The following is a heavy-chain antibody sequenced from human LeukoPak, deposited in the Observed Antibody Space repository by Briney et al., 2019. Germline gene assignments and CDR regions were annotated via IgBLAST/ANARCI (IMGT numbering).Heavy chain of an antibody. Sequence: PGGSLRLSCAASGFTFSSYAMSWVRQAPGKGLEWVSAISGSGGSTYYADSVKGRFTISRDNAKNSLYLQMNSLRAEDTAVYYCARARGDYDFWSGPSKYYFDYWGQGTLVTVSS. D-gene: IGHD3-3*01. J-gene: IGHJ4*02. CDR2: ISGSGGST. CDR1: GFTFSSYA. V-gene: IGHV3-23*01. CDR3: ARARGDYDFWSGPSKYYFDY.